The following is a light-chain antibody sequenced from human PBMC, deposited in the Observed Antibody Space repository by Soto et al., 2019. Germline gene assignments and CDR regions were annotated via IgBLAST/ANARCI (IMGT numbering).Light chain of an antibody. CDR2: GAS. J-gene: IGKJ1*01. CDR1: QGVRSY. V-gene: IGKV1-9*01. Sequence: IQLTQSPSSLSASVGDRVTITCRASQGVRSYLAWFQQRPGKAPKLLIFGASTLQNGVPARFSGGGFGTEFTLTITSLQPEDFATYYCQQYHIYSGTFGQGTKVDIK. CDR3: QQYHIYSGT.